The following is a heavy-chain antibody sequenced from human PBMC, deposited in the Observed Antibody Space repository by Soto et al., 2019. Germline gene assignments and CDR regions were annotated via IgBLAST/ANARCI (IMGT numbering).Heavy chain of an antibody. CDR3: ARRSGSYHIDY. J-gene: IGHJ4*02. CDR1: GFTFSSYE. Sequence: EVQLVESGGGLAQPGGSLRLSCAASGFTFSSYEMNWVRQAPGKGLEWVSYISSSGSTIYYADSVKGRFTISRDNAKNSLYLQMNSLRAEDTAVYYCARRSGSYHIDYWGQGTLVTVSS. D-gene: IGHD1-26*01. V-gene: IGHV3-48*03. CDR2: ISSSGSTI.